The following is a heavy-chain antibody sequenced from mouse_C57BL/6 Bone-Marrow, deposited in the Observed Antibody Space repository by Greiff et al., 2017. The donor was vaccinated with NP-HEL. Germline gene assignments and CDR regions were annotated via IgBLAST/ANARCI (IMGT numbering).Heavy chain of an antibody. J-gene: IGHJ1*03. CDR2: INPYNGGT. Sequence: EVQLQQSGPVLVKPGASVKMSCKASGYTFTDYYMNWVKQSHGKSLEWIGVINPYNGGTSYNQKFKGKATLTVDKSSSTSYMELNSLTSEDSAVYYCAPSYYSTRYFDVWGTGTTVTVSS. V-gene: IGHV1-19*01. CDR3: APSYYSTRYFDV. D-gene: IGHD2-5*01. CDR1: GYTFTDYY.